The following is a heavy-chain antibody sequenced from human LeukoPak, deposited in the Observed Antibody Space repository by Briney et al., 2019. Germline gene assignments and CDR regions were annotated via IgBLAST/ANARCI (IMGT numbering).Heavy chain of an antibody. D-gene: IGHD2-2*01. CDR2: VSWNSGSI. J-gene: IGHJ4*02. Sequence: GGSLRLSCAASGFTFDDYAMHWVRQAPGQGLEWVSSVSWNSGSIAYADSVKGRFTVSRDNAKNSLYLQMNSLRAEDTAFYYCAKATYSTSPGYYFDYWGQGNLVTVSS. CDR1: GFTFDDYA. V-gene: IGHV3-9*01. CDR3: AKATYSTSPGYYFDY.